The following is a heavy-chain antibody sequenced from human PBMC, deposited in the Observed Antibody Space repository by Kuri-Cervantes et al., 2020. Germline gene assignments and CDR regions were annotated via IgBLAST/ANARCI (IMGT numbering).Heavy chain of an antibody. CDR1: GYSFTSYW. D-gene: IGHD2-15*01. CDR3: ARLKLLPIYYYYYGMDV. Sequence: GGSLRLSCKGSGYSFTSYWIGWVRQMPGKGLEWMGIIYPGDSGTRYSPSFQGQVTISADKSISTAYLQWSSLKASDTAMYYCARLKLLPIYYYYYGMDVWGQGTTVTVSS. CDR2: IYPGDSGT. V-gene: IGHV5-51*01. J-gene: IGHJ6*02.